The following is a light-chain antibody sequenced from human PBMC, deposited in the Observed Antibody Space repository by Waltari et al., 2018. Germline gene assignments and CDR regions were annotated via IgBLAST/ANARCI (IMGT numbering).Light chain of an antibody. V-gene: IGKV2-30*02. CDR3: GQGTHLPYS. CDR2: EVS. Sequence: DVVMTQSPLSLPITPGQLASISCRSSQSLVHSNGNTYLSWYQQKPGQPPRRLIYEVSNQDSGVPDRFSGSGAGTDFTLKISRVEAEDVGVYYCGQGTHLPYSFGQGTKVEIK. J-gene: IGKJ2*03. CDR1: QSLVHSNGNTY.